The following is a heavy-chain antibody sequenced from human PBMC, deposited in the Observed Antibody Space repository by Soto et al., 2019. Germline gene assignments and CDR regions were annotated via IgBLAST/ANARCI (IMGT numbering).Heavy chain of an antibody. CDR3: AGGVGDAF. V-gene: IGHV3-7*04. Sequence: EVHLVESGGGLVQTGGSLRLSCAIFESTVSRDWMNWVRQAPGKGLEWVAHINQDGSEKYYVDSVKGRFTISRDNAKKARSRQMKGRRPAGTAMYYCAGGVGDAFWGQGALVTVSS. CDR2: INQDGSEK. D-gene: IGHD1-26*01. J-gene: IGHJ4*02. CDR1: ESTVSRDW.